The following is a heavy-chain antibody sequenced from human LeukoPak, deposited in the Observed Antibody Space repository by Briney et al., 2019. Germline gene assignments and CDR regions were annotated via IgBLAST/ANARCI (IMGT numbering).Heavy chain of an antibody. Sequence: GGSLRLSCAASGFTFSTYSMNWVRQAPGKGLEWVSYISSGSGTIYYADSVKGRFTISRDYARNSLYLQMNSLRAEDTGVYYCAKDIYSDSSSWYPTYYYYGMDVWGQGTTVTVSS. CDR1: GFTFSTYS. J-gene: IGHJ6*02. V-gene: IGHV3-48*04. CDR3: AKDIYSDSSSWYPTYYYYGMDV. D-gene: IGHD6-13*01. CDR2: ISSGSGTI.